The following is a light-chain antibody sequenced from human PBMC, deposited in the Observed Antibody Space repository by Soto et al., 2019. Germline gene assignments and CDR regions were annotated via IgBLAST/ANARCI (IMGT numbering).Light chain of an antibody. Sequence: DIQMTQSPSSLSASVGDRVTITCRTSQSITWYLNWFQQRPGHAPKLLIYAASNLQTGVPSRFSGSGSGTDFTLTISSLQPEDFATYYCQQSYSTLGTFGGGTKVEI. CDR1: QSITWY. CDR2: AAS. J-gene: IGKJ4*01. V-gene: IGKV1-39*01. CDR3: QQSYSTLGT.